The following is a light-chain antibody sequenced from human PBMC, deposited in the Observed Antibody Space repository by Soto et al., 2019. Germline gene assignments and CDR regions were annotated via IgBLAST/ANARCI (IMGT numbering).Light chain of an antibody. CDR3: QQYGSSPFIT. CDR1: QSVINNY. V-gene: IGKV3-20*01. Sequence: EMVLTQSPGTLSLSPGERATLSCRASQSVINNYLAWYQQKPGQAPRLLIYGVSSRATGIPDRFSGSGSGTDFTLTISRLEPEDFAVYYCQQYGSSPFITFGQGTRLEIK. J-gene: IGKJ5*01. CDR2: GVS.